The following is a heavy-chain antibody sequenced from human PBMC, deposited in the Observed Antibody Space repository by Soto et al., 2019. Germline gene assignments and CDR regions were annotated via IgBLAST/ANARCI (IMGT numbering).Heavy chain of an antibody. CDR3: ANKSDSDILTGPPRY. Sequence: SGPTLVNPTQTLTLTCTFSGFSLSTSGVGVGWIRQPPGKALEWLALIYWNDDKRYSPSLKSRLTITKDTSKNQVVLTVTNMDPVDTATYHCANKSDSDILTGPPRYWGQGTLVTVSS. CDR2: IYWNDDK. V-gene: IGHV2-5*01. CDR1: GFSLSTSGVG. D-gene: IGHD3-9*01. J-gene: IGHJ4*02.